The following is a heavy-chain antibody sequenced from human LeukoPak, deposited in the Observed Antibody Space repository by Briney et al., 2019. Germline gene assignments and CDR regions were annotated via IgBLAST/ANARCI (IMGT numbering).Heavy chain of an antibody. CDR1: GGTFGIYA. V-gene: IGHV1-69*13. Sequence: AASVNVSRKASGGTFGIYAISCVRQAPGQGLEWMGGIIPIFGTANYAQKLQGRVTITADESTSTAYMELSSLRSEDTAVYYCATVEAPTPSPTDYWGQGTLVTVSS. CDR2: IIPIFGTA. J-gene: IGHJ4*02. CDR3: ATVEAPTPSPTDY. D-gene: IGHD4-23*01.